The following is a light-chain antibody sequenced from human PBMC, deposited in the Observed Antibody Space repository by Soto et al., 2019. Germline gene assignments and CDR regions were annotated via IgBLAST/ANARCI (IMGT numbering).Light chain of an antibody. V-gene: IGLV2-18*02. CDR2: EVS. Sequence: QSALTQPPSVSGSPGQSVAISCTGTSSDVGSFNRVSWYQQPPGTAPKLLIYEVSSRPSGVPDRFSGSKSGNTASLTISGLQAEDEADYYCNSYTSISTYVFGTGTRSPS. CDR3: NSYTSISTYV. J-gene: IGLJ1*01. CDR1: SSDVGSFNR.